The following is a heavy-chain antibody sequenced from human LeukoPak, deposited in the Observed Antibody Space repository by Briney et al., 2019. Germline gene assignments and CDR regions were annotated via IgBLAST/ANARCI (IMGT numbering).Heavy chain of an antibody. D-gene: IGHD6-13*01. CDR2: INHSGST. J-gene: IGHJ4*02. CDR3: ARSRGAAAAFYFDY. V-gene: IGHV4-34*01. Sequence: SETLSLTCAVYGGSFSGYYWSWIRQPPGKGLEWIGEINHSGSTNYNPSLKSRVTISVDTSKNQFSLKLSSVTAAGTAVYYCARSRGAAAAFYFDYWGQGTLVTVSS. CDR1: GGSFSGYY.